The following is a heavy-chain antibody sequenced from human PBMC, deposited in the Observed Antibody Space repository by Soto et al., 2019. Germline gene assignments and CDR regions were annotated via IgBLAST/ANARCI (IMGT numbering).Heavy chain of an antibody. V-gene: IGHV3-66*01. CDR3: ARGLVPAASHNYYYYYMDV. D-gene: IGHD2-2*01. CDR2: IYSGGST. Sequence: EVQLVESGGGLVQPGGSLRLSCAASGLTVSSNYMSWVRQAPGKGLEWVSVIYSGGSTYYADSVKGRFTISRDNSKNTLYLQMNSLRAEDTAVYYCARGLVPAASHNYYYYYMDVWGKGTTVTVSS. CDR1: GLTVSSNY. J-gene: IGHJ6*03.